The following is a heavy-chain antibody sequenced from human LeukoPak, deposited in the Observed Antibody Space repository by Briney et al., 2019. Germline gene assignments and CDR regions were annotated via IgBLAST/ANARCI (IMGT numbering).Heavy chain of an antibody. J-gene: IGHJ4*02. Sequence: PGRSLRLSCAASGFTFSSYGMHWVRQAPGKGLEWVAVISYDGSDKYYADSVKGRFTISRDNSKNTLYLQMNSLRAEDTAVYYCAKGGTMGNYFDYWGQGTLVTVSS. CDR3: AKGGTMGNYFDY. D-gene: IGHD4/OR15-4a*01. V-gene: IGHV3-30*18. CDR2: ISYDGSDK. CDR1: GFTFSSYG.